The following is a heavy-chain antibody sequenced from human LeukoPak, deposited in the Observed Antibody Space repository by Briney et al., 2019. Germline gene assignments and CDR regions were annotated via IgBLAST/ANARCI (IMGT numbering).Heavy chain of an antibody. Sequence: ASVKVSCKASGGTFSSYAISWVRQAPGQGLEWMGGIIPIFGTANYAQKFQGRVTITADESTSTAYMELSSLRSEDTAVYYCARAPRVCSSTSCSQNYWGQGTLVTVSS. CDR1: GGTFSSYA. CDR2: IIPIFGTA. J-gene: IGHJ4*02. V-gene: IGHV1-69*01. D-gene: IGHD2-2*01. CDR3: ARAPRVCSSTSCSQNY.